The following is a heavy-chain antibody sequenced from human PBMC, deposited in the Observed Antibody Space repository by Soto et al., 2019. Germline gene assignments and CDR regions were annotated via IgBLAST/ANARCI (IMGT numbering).Heavy chain of an antibody. V-gene: IGHV3-23*01. J-gene: IGHJ4*02. D-gene: IGHD3-16*01. Sequence: EAQLLESGGGLVQPGGSLRLSCAASGFSFSNYGLNWVRQAPGKGLEWVSGMSGSTGTTDYADSVKGRFTISRDNLKNTLYVQMNSLRGEDTAVYYCAIGTFGRRWESWGQGTLVAVSS. CDR1: GFSFSNYG. CDR3: AIGTFGRRWES. CDR2: MSGSTGTT.